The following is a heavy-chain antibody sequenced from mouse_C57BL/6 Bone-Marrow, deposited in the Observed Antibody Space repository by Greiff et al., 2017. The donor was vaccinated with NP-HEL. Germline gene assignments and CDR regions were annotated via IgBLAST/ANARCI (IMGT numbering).Heavy chain of an antibody. J-gene: IGHJ2*01. CDR3: ASWGLRRFDY. D-gene: IGHD2-4*01. V-gene: IGHV3-1*01. CDR1: GYSITSGYD. Sequence: EVQLQESGPGMVKPSQSLSLTCTVTGYSITSGYDWHWIRHFPGNKLEWMGYISYSGSTNYNPSLKSRISITHDTSKNHFFLKLNSVTTEDTATYYCASWGLRRFDYWGQGTTLTVSS. CDR2: ISYSGST.